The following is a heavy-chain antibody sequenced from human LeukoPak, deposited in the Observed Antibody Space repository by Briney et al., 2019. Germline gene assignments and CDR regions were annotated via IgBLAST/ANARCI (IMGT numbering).Heavy chain of an antibody. CDR3: VTYRQVMLPFEA. D-gene: IGHD5-18*01. Sequence: GGSLGPSCAASGFTFSTFAMLWVRQPRGKGLEWVSSIFPSGGEIHYADSVRGRFTISRDNSKSTLSLQMNSLRAEDTAIYYCVTYRQVMLPFEAWGQGTLVTVSS. CDR1: GFTFSTFA. CDR2: IFPSGGEI. V-gene: IGHV3-23*01. J-gene: IGHJ5*02.